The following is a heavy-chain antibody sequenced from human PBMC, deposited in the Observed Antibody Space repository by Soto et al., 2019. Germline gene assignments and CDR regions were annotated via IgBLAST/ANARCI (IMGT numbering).Heavy chain of an antibody. J-gene: IGHJ4*02. CDR3: ARDTGDGTFDF. V-gene: IGHV1-3*01. CDR2: INAGYGNT. D-gene: IGHD7-27*01. Sequence: QVHLVQSGAEVRKPGASVKVSCKASGYTFSSYAMHWVRQAPGQRLEWMGWINAGYGNTKYSQNFQDRVTISRDTSASTAYMELTSLRSEDTAVYYGARDTGDGTFDFWGQGTLVTVYS. CDR1: GYTFSSYA.